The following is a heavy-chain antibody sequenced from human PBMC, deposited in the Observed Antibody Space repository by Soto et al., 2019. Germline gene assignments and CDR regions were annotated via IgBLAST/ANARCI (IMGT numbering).Heavy chain of an antibody. V-gene: IGHV1-69*02. CDR2: IIPILGIA. CDR3: ARAPGEGYYSYYGMDV. J-gene: IGHJ6*02. CDR1: GGTFSSYT. Sequence: QVQLVQSGAEVKKPGSSVKVSCKASGGTFSSYTISWVRQAPGQGLEWMGRIIPILGIANYAQKFQGRVTITADKSTSXAYMEPSSLRSEDTAVYYCARAPGEGYYSYYGMDVWGQGTTVTVSS.